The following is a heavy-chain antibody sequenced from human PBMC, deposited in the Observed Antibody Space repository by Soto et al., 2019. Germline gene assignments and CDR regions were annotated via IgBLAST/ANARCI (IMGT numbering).Heavy chain of an antibody. CDR2: IYYTGKT. V-gene: IGHV4-30-4*01. CDR3: GRDLTSNANCIDP. Sequence: TLSLTCSVSGDYIHVGGYYWTWIRQRPGKGLEWMGYIYYTGKTYYNPSLESRLTMSVDRSKNQFSLRLTSVTAADTAVYFCGRDLTSNANCIDPWGQGTLVTVSS. J-gene: IGHJ5*02. CDR1: GDYIHVGGYY. D-gene: IGHD2-2*01.